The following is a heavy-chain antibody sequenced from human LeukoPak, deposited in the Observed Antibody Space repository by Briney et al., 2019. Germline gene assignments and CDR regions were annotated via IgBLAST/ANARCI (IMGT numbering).Heavy chain of an antibody. CDR1: GGSISSYY. V-gene: IGHV4-59*01. D-gene: IGHD6-19*01. J-gene: IGHJ4*02. Sequence: SETLSLTCTVSGGSISSYYWSWIRQPPGKGLEWIGYIYYSGSTKYNPSLKSRVTISVDTSKNQFSLKLSSVTAADTAVYYCARARTDIAVAGKGADFDYWGQGTLVTVSS. CDR3: ARARTDIAVAGKGADFDY. CDR2: IYYSGST.